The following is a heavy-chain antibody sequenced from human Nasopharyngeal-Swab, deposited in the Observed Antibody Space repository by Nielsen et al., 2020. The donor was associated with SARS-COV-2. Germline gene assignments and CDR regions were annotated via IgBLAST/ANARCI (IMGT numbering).Heavy chain of an antibody. D-gene: IGHD3-10*01. V-gene: IGHV4-34*01. Sequence: SETLSLTCAVYGGSFSGYYWSWIRQPPGKGLEWIGEINHSGSTNYNPSLKSRVTISVDTSKNQFSLMLSSVTAADTAVYYCARGLYGSGSYYSPFDYWGQGTLVTVSS. CDR2: INHSGST. CDR3: ARGLYGSGSYYSPFDY. J-gene: IGHJ4*02. CDR1: GGSFSGYY.